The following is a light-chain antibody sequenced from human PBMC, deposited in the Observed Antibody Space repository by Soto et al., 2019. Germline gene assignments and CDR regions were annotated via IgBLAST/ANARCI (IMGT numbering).Light chain of an antibody. CDR1: SSNIGAGYD. CDR3: QSYDSSLSDV. J-gene: IGLJ1*01. CDR2: GNS. Sequence: QSVLTQPPSVSGAPGQSVTIFCTGSSSNIGAGYDVHWYQQLPGTAPKLLIYGNSNRPSGVPDRFSGSKSGTSASLAITGLQAEDEADYYCQSYDSSLSDVFGTGTKLTVL. V-gene: IGLV1-40*01.